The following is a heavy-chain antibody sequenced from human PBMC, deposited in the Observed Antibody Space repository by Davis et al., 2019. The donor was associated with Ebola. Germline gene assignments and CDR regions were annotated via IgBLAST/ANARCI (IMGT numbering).Heavy chain of an antibody. CDR1: GFTFGNYW. V-gene: IGHV3-7*03. J-gene: IGHJ4*02. Sequence: GGSLRLSCVASGFTFGNYWMNWVRQAPGKGLEWVANIRGDGSEQSYVDSVKGRFTISRDNAKNSLYLQMNSLRAEDTALYYCARDWVVGAHLDYWGQGTLVTVSS. CDR2: IRGDGSEQ. D-gene: IGHD1-26*01. CDR3: ARDWVVGAHLDY.